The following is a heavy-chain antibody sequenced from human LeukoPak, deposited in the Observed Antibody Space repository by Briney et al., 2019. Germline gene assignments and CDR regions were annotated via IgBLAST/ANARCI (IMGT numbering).Heavy chain of an antibody. CDR3: ARGRARATSGYPYYFDY. CDR2: INHSGST. CDR1: GGSFSGYY. Sequence: SETLSLTCAVYGGSFSGYYWSWIRQPPGKGLEWIGEINHSGSTNYNPSLKSRVTISVDTSKNQFSLKLSSVTAADTAVYYCARGRARATSGYPYYFDYWGQGTLVTVSS. D-gene: IGHD5-18*01. J-gene: IGHJ4*02. V-gene: IGHV4-34*01.